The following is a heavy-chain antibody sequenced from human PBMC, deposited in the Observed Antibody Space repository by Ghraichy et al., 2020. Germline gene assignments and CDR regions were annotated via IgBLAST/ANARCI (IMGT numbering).Heavy chain of an antibody. V-gene: IGHV3-33*01. CDR2: IWYDGSNK. Sequence: GGSLRLSCAASGFTFSNYGMHWVRQAPGKGLEWVAVIWYDGSNKYYADSVKGRFSISRDNSKNTLYLQMNSLRAEDTAVYYCSRGQFLEWFPSGAFHIWGQGTVVTVSS. CDR3: SRGQFLEWFPSGAFHI. CDR1: GFTFSNYG. J-gene: IGHJ3*02. D-gene: IGHD3-3*01.